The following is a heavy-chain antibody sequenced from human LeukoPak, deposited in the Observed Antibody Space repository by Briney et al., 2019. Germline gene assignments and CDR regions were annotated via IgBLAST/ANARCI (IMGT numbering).Heavy chain of an antibody. D-gene: IGHD2-2*01. CDR3: ARLGGYCSSTSCSYYYYYMDV. CDR1: GYPFIGYY. Sequence: ASVKVSCKASGYPFIGYYMHWVRQAPGQGLEWMGWINPNSGGTNYAQKFQGRVTMTRDTSISTAYMELSRLRSDDTAVYYCARLGGYCSSTSCSYYYYYMDVWGKGTTVTISS. CDR2: INPNSGGT. V-gene: IGHV1-2*02. J-gene: IGHJ6*03.